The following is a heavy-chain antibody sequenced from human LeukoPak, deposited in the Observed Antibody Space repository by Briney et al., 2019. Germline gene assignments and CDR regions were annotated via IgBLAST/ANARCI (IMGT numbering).Heavy chain of an antibody. J-gene: IGHJ4*02. CDR3: AKDPLNYGGHYFDN. D-gene: IGHD4-23*01. CDR2: ISGRSDGP. Sequence: GGSLRLSCAASGFSFSSYSMHWVRQAPGKGLEWVSSISGRSDGPYYADSVRGRFTTSRDNSKSTMYLQINNVRAEDAAVYYCAKDPLNYGGHYFDNWGQGTRVTVSS. V-gene: IGHV3-23*01. CDR1: GFSFSSYS.